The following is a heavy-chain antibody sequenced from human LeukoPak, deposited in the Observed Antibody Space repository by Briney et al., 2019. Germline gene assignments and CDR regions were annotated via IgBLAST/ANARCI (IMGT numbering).Heavy chain of an antibody. CDR1: GFTFNRYA. CDR2: ISGSDIGT. Sequence: PGGSLRLSCAASGFTFNRYAMSWVRQAPGKGLEWVSTISGSDIGTYYADSVKGRFTVSRDNSKKTLYLQMNSLRADDTAVYHYAKAPMVRGVIIADYWGQGTLVSVYS. J-gene: IGHJ4*02. CDR3: AKAPMVRGVIIADY. D-gene: IGHD3-10*01. V-gene: IGHV3-23*01.